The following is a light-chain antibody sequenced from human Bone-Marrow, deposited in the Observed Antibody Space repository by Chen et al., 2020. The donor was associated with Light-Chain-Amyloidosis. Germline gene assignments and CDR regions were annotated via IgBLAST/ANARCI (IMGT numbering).Light chain of an antibody. CDR1: SGSIATNY. CDR2: EDD. V-gene: IGLV6-57*01. Sequence: NFMLTQPHSVSESPGKTVIISCTRSSGSIATNYVQWYQQRPGSSPTTVIFEDDQRPYGVPDRFSGSLDRSSNSASLTISGLKTEDEADYYCQSYQGSSQGVFGGGTKLTVL. J-gene: IGLJ3*02. CDR3: QSYQGSSQGV.